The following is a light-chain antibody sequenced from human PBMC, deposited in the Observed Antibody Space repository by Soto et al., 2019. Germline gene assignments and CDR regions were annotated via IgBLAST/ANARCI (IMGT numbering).Light chain of an antibody. Sequence: DIVLTQSPDSLAVSLGERATVNCKSSRSILYKSNNENYLAWYQQKPGQPPKLLIYWASTRESGVPDRFSGSGSGTDFALTITSLQAEDVAVYYCQQYYTTPWTFGQGTKVEIK. CDR1: RSILYKSNNENY. V-gene: IGKV4-1*01. J-gene: IGKJ1*01. CDR3: QQYYTTPWT. CDR2: WAS.